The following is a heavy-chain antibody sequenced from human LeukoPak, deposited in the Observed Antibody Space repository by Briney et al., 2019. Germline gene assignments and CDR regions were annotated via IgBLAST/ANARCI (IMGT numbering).Heavy chain of an antibody. D-gene: IGHD6-19*01. J-gene: IGHJ3*02. Sequence: GGSLRLSCAASGFTFSSYGMHWVRQAPGKGLEWVAVISYDGSNKYYADSVKGRFTISRDNSKNTLYLQMNSLRAEDTAVYYCASGRLGYSSGWYPRDAFDIWGQGTMVTVSS. CDR2: ISYDGSNK. CDR1: GFTFSSYG. CDR3: ASGRLGYSSGWYPRDAFDI. V-gene: IGHV3-30*19.